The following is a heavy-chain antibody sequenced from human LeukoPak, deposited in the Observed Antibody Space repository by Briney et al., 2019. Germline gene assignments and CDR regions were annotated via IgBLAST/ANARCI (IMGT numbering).Heavy chain of an antibody. J-gene: IGHJ4*02. CDR2: ISVYNGNT. D-gene: IGHD3-10*01. CDR3: ARSHRYCGSGSYSTIDS. Sequence: ASVKVSCKASGYTFTSYGISWVRQAPGQGLEWMGWISVYNGNTNYAQKFQGRVAMTTDTSTSTAYMELRSLRSDDTAIYYCARSHRYCGSGSYSTIDSWGQGTLVTVSS. V-gene: IGHV1-18*04. CDR1: GYTFTSYG.